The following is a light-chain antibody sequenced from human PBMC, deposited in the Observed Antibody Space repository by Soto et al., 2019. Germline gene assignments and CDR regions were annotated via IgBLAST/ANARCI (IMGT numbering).Light chain of an antibody. J-gene: IGKJ1*01. Sequence: IVLTQSPATLSVSPGERATLSCRASQSVGYYLAWYQQRPGQTPRLLIYDASTRATGIPARFSGSGSGTEFSLTISSLQSEDIAVYYCQQYNKWPQTFGQGTKVGIK. V-gene: IGKV3-15*01. CDR2: DAS. CDR3: QQYNKWPQT. CDR1: QSVGYY.